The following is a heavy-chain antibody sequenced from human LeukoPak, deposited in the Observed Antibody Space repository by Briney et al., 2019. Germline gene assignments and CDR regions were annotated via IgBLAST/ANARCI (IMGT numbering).Heavy chain of an antibody. J-gene: IGHJ6*02. CDR2: INPNSGGT. CDR1: GYAFTGYY. D-gene: IGHD3-10*01. CDR3: ARCAVRPKPYMDV. V-gene: IGHV1-2*06. Sequence: ASVKVSCKASGYAFTGYYMHWVRQAPGQGLEWMGRINPNSGGTNYAQKFQGRVTMTRDTSISTAYMELSRLRSDDTAVYYCARCAVRPKPYMDVWGQGTTVTVSS.